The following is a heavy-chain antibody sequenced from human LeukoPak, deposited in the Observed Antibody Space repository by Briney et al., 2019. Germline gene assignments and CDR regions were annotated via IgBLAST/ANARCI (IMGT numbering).Heavy chain of an antibody. V-gene: IGHV3-23*01. CDR1: EFTFSRFA. CDR3: AKPSIPARPFLTYLYYYLDV. J-gene: IGHJ6*03. D-gene: IGHD6-6*01. Sequence: PGGSLRLSCVASEFTFSRFAMSWVRQAPGRGLEWISSVSGTGEKTHYTDSVKGRFTISRDNSKNTTYLHMSALRAEATAVYYCAKPSIPARPFLTYLYYYLDVWGEGTTVIVSS. CDR2: VSGTGEKT.